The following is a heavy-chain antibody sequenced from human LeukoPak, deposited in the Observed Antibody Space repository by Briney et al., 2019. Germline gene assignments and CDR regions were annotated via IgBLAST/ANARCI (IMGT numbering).Heavy chain of an antibody. Sequence: PSETLSLTCTASGGSISGYYWSWIRQSPGKGLEWIGYIYYSGSTNYNPSLNSRVTISVDTSKNQFSLKLSSVTAADTAVYYCARDSTSSYCGGDCYAFDIWGQGTMVTVSS. CDR3: ARDSTSSYCGGDCYAFDI. V-gene: IGHV4-59*01. D-gene: IGHD2-21*02. J-gene: IGHJ3*02. CDR1: GGSISGYY. CDR2: IYYSGST.